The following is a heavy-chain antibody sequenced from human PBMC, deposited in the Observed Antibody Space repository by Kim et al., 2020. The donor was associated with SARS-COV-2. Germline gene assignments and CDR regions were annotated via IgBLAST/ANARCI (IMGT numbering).Heavy chain of an antibody. Sequence: GGSLRLSCAASGFTFSTYSMNWVRQAPGKGLEWVSSISRSSSYIYYADSVKGRFTISRDNAKNSLYLQMSSLRAEDTAVYYCAKDRNSDYDIVGEWIQGYYYYGMDVWGHGTTVTVSS. CDR3: AKDRNSDYDIVGEWIQGYYYYGMDV. CDR2: ISRSSSYI. D-gene: IGHD5-12*01. CDR1: GFTFSTYS. V-gene: IGHV3-21*01. J-gene: IGHJ6*02.